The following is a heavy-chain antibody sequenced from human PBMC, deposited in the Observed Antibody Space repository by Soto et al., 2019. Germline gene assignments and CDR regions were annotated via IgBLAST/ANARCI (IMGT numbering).Heavy chain of an antibody. V-gene: IGHV1-18*01. CDR1: GYTLTSYG. J-gene: IGHJ6*03. CDR3: ARPAKEKYSSGYYYYMDV. Sequence: ASVKVSCKASGYTLTSYGVSGVRQAPGQGLEWMGWISAYNGNTNYAQKLQGRVTMTTDTSTSTAYMELRSLRSDDTAVYYCARPAKEKYSSGYYYYMDVWGKETKVTVSS. CDR2: ISAYNGNT. D-gene: IGHD6-19*01.